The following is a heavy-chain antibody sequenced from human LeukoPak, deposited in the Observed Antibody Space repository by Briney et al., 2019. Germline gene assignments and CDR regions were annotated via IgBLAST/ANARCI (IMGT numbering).Heavy chain of an antibody. D-gene: IGHD6-13*01. Sequence: GGSLRLSCAASGFTFSDYYMNWVRQAPGKGLEWVSFISSSRSYIYYADSVKGRFTISRDNAKNSPYLQMNSLRAGDTAVYYCARFIAAPYYFNYWGRGTLVTVPS. V-gene: IGHV3-21*01. J-gene: IGHJ4*02. CDR1: GFTFSDYY. CDR3: ARFIAAPYYFNY. CDR2: ISSSRSYI.